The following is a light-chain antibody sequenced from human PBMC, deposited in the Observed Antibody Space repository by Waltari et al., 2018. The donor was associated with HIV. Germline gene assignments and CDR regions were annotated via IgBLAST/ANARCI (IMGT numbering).Light chain of an antibody. CDR1: QSVSSY. CDR2: DAS. J-gene: IGKJ1*01. V-gene: IGKV3-11*01. Sequence: EIVLTQSPATLSLSPGERATLSCRASQSVSSYLAWYQQKPGQAPRLLIYDASNRATGIPARFSCSGSGTDFTLTISSLESEDFAVYYCQQRRNWPKTFGQGTKVEIK. CDR3: QQRRNWPKT.